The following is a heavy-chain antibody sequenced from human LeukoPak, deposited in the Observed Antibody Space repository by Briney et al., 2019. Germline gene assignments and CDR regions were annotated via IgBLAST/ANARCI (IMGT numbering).Heavy chain of an antibody. CDR3: ARDPSSSSWINWFDP. J-gene: IGHJ5*02. CDR2: ISYDGSNK. D-gene: IGHD6-13*01. V-gene: IGHV3-30*04. Sequence: PGGSLRLSCAASGFTFSSYAMHWVRQAPGKGLEWVAVISYDGSNKYYADSVKGRFTISRDNSKNTLYLQMNSLRAEDTAVYYCARDPSSSSWINWFDPWGQGTLVTVSS. CDR1: GFTFSSYA.